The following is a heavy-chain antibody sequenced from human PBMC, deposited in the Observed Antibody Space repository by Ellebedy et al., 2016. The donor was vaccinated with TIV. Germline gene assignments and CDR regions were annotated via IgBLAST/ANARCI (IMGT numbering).Heavy chain of an antibody. J-gene: IGHJ2*01. V-gene: IGHV3-9*01. CDR1: GFTFSDYT. Sequence: SLKISXAVSGFTFSDYTMHWVRQAPGKGLEWVSGISWNSGSIGYADSVEGRFTISRDNVNDSLHLQMNSLRPEDTAFYYCVKDKSVSGFSFWFFDLWGRGTLVTVSS. CDR3: VKDKSVSGFSFWFFDL. D-gene: IGHD3-22*01. CDR2: ISWNSGSI.